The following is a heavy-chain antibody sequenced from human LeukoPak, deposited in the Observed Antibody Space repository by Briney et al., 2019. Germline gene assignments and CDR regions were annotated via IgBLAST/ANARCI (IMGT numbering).Heavy chain of an antibody. CDR1: GFTFSSYE. D-gene: IGHD5-18*01. CDR2: ISSIGSTI. Sequence: GGSLRLSCAASGFTFSSYELNWARKVQGKGLEWVSKISSIGSTIYYADSVKGRFTISRDNAKNSLYLQMNSLRAEDTAVYYCARGSRGYSYGLLADYYMDVWGKGTTVTVSS. J-gene: IGHJ6*03. CDR3: ARGSRGYSYGLLADYYMDV. V-gene: IGHV3-48*03.